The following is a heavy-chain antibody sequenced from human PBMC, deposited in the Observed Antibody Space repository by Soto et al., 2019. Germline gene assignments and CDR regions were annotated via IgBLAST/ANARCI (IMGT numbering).Heavy chain of an antibody. Sequence: QVQLVQSGAEVKKPGSSVKVSCKASGGIFGSYVXXXXXXXXXXXXXWMGGIIPMFGRPNYAQKFQGRVTITADESTSTAYMELSSLXSXXTAVFYCARDLGSGYDPGDYWGQGTLVTVSS. CDR3: ARDLGSGYDPGDY. CDR2: IIPMFGRP. CDR1: GGIFGSYV. V-gene: IGHV1-69*12. D-gene: IGHD5-12*01. J-gene: IGHJ4*02.